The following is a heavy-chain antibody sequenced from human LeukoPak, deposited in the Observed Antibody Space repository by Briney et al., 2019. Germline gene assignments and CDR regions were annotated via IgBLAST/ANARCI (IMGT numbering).Heavy chain of an antibody. D-gene: IGHD3-10*01. J-gene: IGHJ4*02. CDR1: GFTFSSYW. CDR2: IKQDGSEK. V-gene: IGHV3-7*03. Sequence: QPGGSLRLSCAASGFTFSSYWMSWVRQAPGKGLXXXANIKQDGSEKYYVDSVKGRFTISRDNAKNSLYLQMNSLRAEDTAVYYCAREKYSGSLSPGYWGQGTLVTVSS. CDR3: AREKYSGSLSPGY.